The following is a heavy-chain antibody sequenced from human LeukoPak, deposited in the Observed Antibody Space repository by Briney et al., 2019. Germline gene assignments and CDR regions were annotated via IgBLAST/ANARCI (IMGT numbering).Heavy chain of an antibody. Sequence: PGGSLRLSCAASGFTFSSYAMSWVRQAPGKGLEWVSAISGSGGSTYYADSVKGRFTISRDNSKNTLYLQMNSLRAEDTAVYYCAKGIHILTGYWSGPVDDWGQGTLVTVSS. D-gene: IGHD3-9*01. CDR1: GFTFSSYA. V-gene: IGHV3-23*01. CDR2: ISGSGGST. CDR3: AKGIHILTGYWSGPVDD. J-gene: IGHJ4*02.